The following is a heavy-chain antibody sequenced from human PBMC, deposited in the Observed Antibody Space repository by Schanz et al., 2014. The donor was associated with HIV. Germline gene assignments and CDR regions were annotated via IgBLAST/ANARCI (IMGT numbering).Heavy chain of an antibody. J-gene: IGHJ6*02. CDR2: INPNSGGT. CDR3: ARGRYFDWLSFGGGSSVYGLDV. CDR1: GYTFTAYY. Sequence: QVQLVQSGAEVKKPGASVKVSCKASGYTFTAYYIHWVRQAPGQGLEWMGWINPNSGGTNSAQKFQGRVTMARDTSISTAYMELSRLRSDDTAVYYCARGRYFDWLSFGGGSSVYGLDVWGQGTTVTVSS. D-gene: IGHD3-9*01. V-gene: IGHV1-2*02.